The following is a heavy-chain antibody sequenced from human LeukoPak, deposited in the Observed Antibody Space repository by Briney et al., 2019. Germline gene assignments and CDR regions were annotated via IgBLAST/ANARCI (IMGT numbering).Heavy chain of an antibody. D-gene: IGHD6-13*01. J-gene: IGHJ4*02. CDR1: GGSFSDYY. CDR2: INHSGST. CDR3: ARGSQAAAGPNDY. V-gene: IGHV4-34*01. Sequence: SETLSLTCAVYGGSFSDYYWSWIRQPPGKGLEWIGEINHSGSTNYNPSLKSRVTISVDTPKNQFSLKLSSVTAADTAVYYCARGSQAAAGPNDYWGQGTLVTVSS.